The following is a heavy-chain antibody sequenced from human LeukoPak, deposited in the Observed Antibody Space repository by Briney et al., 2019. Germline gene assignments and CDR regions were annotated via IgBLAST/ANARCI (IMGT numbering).Heavy chain of an antibody. CDR2: INHSGST. CDR1: GGSFSGYY. D-gene: IGHD3-16*02. V-gene: IGHV4-34*01. J-gene: IGHJ4*02. CDR3: VGYYDYMGGSYRLDY. Sequence: SETLSLTCAVYGGSFSGYYWSWIRQPPGKGLKWIGEINHSGSTNYNPSLKSRVTISVDTSKNQFSLKLSSVTAADTAVYYCVGYYDYMGGSYRLDYWGPGTLVTVSS.